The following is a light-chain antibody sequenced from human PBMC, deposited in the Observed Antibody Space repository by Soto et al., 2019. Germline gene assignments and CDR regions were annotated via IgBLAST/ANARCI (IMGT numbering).Light chain of an antibody. CDR3: QQYDNWPWT. CDR1: QSISGT. Sequence: EIVMTQSPATLSVSPGGRATLSCRASQSISGTLAWYQQKPGQAPRLLIYGASTRAAGFPARFSGSGSGTDFSLTNSSVQSEDFAVYYCQQYDNWPWTFGQGTKVEIK. CDR2: GAS. V-gene: IGKV3-15*01. J-gene: IGKJ1*01.